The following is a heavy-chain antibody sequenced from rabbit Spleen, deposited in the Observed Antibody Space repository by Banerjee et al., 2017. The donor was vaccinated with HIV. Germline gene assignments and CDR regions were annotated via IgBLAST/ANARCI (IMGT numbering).Heavy chain of an antibody. CDR2: IYTGRGGT. CDR3: ARDPAGREDFNL. V-gene: IGHV1S47*01. J-gene: IGHJ4*01. D-gene: IGHD4-2*01. CDR1: GFDLNTYG. Sequence: QEQLVESGGGLVQPGGSLKLSCKASGFDLNTYGVSWVRQAPGKGLEWIGAIYTGRGGTDYANWMNGRFTISSDNAQYTVDLQMNSLTAADTATYFCARDPAGREDFNLWGPGTLVTVS.